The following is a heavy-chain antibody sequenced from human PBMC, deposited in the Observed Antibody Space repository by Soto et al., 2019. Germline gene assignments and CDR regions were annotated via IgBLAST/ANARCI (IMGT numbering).Heavy chain of an antibody. Sequence: QVQLQESGPGLVKPSQTLSLTCTVSGGSISSGGYYWSWIRQHPGKGLEWIGYIYYSGSTYYNPSLKSRVTISVDTSKNQFSLKLSSVTAADTAVYYCGAKETGRYYYYGMDVWGQGTTVTVSS. D-gene: IGHD3-9*01. J-gene: IGHJ6*02. V-gene: IGHV4-31*03. CDR2: IYYSGST. CDR1: GGSISSGGYY. CDR3: GAKETGRYYYYGMDV.